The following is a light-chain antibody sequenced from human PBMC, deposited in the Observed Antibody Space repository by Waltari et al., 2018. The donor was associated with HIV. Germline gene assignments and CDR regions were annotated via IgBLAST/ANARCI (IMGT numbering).Light chain of an antibody. V-gene: IGKV1-27*01. CDR3: QRYDRAPYT. CDR1: QGIGSD. Sequence: DVQMTQFPSSLSASVRDRDAITCRASQGIGSDLAWYQQKPGKEPQHLLYAESTLQSGVASRISGSGCGTDYTLTITNRQTEDVSFSYCQRYDRAPYTFGPGTRVELK. CDR2: AES. J-gene: IGKJ2*01.